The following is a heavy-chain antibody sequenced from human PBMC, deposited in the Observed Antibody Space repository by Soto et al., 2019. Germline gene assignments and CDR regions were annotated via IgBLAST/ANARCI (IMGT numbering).Heavy chain of an antibody. V-gene: IGHV1-69*12. D-gene: IGHD3-3*01. J-gene: IGHJ5*02. CDR3: ARDGGRFLEYIEVRYNWFDP. CDR1: GGTFSSYA. Sequence: QVQLVQSGAEVKKPGSSVKVSCKASGGTFSSYAISWVRQAPGQGLEWMGGIIPIFGTANYAQKFQGRVTITADESTSTAYVELSSLRSEDTAVYYCARDGGRFLEYIEVRYNWFDPWGQGTLVTVSS. CDR2: IIPIFGTA.